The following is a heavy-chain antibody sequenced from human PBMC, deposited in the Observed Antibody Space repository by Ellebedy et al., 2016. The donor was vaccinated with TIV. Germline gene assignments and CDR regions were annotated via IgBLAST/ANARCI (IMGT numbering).Heavy chain of an antibody. CDR3: ARVLRATSGMDV. D-gene: IGHD4/OR15-4a*01. CDR1: GYIFTAYY. CDR2: INPYSGGT. J-gene: IGHJ6*02. Sequence: ASVNVSCKTSGYIFTAYYIHWVRQAPGQGLEWMGWINPYSGGTNFPQKFQGRVTMTRDTSVNTAYMELSRLQSDDTAVYYCARVLRATSGMDVWGQGTTVTVS. V-gene: IGHV1-2*02.